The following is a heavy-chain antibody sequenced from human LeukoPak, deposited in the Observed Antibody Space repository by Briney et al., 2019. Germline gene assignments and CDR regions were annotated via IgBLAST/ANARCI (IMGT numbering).Heavy chain of an antibody. Sequence: GGSLRLSCAASGLTFNSYGMHWVGQAPGEGREWVAVVSNDGYNKYYTDSVTGRFTISRDNSKNTLYLQMNSLRAEDTAVYYCAKEWIRGVINYWGQGTLVIVSS. V-gene: IGHV3-30*18. CDR3: AKEWIRGVINY. J-gene: IGHJ4*02. D-gene: IGHD3-10*01. CDR1: GLTFNSYG. CDR2: VSNDGYNK.